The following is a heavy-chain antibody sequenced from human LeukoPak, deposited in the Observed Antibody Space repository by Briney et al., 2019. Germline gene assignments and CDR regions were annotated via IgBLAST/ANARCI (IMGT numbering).Heavy chain of an antibody. CDR2: INPNSGGT. D-gene: IGHD6-13*01. CDR1: GYTFTGYY. Sequence: PTASVKVSCKASGYTFTGYYMHWVRQAPGQGLEWMGWINPNSGGTNYAQKFQGRVTMTRDTSISTAYMELSRLRSDDTAVYYCARAVNLGRIAAAGLGWFDPWGQGTLVTVSS. V-gene: IGHV1-2*02. J-gene: IGHJ5*02. CDR3: ARAVNLGRIAAAGLGWFDP.